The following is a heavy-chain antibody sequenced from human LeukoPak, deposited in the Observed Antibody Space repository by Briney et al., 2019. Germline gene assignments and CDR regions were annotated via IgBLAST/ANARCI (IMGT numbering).Heavy chain of an antibody. CDR1: GFTFSSYE. J-gene: IGHJ4*02. Sequence: GGSLRLSCAASGFTFSSYEMNWVRQAPGKGLEWVSYISSSGSTIYYADSVKGRFTISRDNAKNSLYLQMNSLRAEDTAVYYCASWGYDYVWGSYRPSDYWGQGTLVTVSS. CDR2: ISSSGSTI. V-gene: IGHV3-48*03. CDR3: ASWGYDYVWGSYRPSDY. D-gene: IGHD3-16*02.